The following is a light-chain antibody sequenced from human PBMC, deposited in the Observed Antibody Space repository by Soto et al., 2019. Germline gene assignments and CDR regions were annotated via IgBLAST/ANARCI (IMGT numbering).Light chain of an antibody. Sequence: EIGRTQSPATLSVSPGERATLYCRASQSFSSNLAWYQQKPGQAPRLLIYGASTRATGIPARFSGSGSGTEFTLTISSLQSEDFAVYYCQQYHNWPPRYTFGQGTKLEIK. J-gene: IGKJ2*01. CDR3: QQYHNWPPRYT. CDR1: QSFSSN. CDR2: GAS. V-gene: IGKV3-15*01.